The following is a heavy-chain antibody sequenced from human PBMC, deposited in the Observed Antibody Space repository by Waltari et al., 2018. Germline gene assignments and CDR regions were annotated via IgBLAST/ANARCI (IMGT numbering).Heavy chain of an antibody. D-gene: IGHD6-6*01. CDR3: AGGLRWYPARFDY. Sequence: QVQLQQWGAGLLKPSETLSLTCAVYGGSFSGYYWSWIRQPPGKGLEWIGEINHSGSTNSNPALKSRVTRSVETSKNQFALKLSSVTAADTAVYYCAGGLRWYPARFDYWGQGTLVTVSS. CDR1: GGSFSGYY. CDR2: INHSGST. J-gene: IGHJ4*02. V-gene: IGHV4-34*01.